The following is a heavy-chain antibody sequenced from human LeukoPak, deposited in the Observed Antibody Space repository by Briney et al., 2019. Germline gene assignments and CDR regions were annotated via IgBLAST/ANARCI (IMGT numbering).Heavy chain of an antibody. J-gene: IGHJ3*02. V-gene: IGHV3-72*01. CDR2: MRNKANRYTT. D-gene: IGHD1-26*01. CDR3: TTSPDSGANVFDI. Sequence: GGSLRLSCAGSGFTLSDYYIDWVRQAPGKGLEWVGRMRNKANRYTTENAASVRGRFTISRDDSKKLVFLQMNSLKIEDTAVYYCTTSPDSGANVFDIWGQGTRVTVSS. CDR1: GFTLSDYY.